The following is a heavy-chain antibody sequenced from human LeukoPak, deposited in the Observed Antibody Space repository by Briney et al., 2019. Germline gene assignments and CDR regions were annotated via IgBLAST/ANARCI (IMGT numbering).Heavy chain of an antibody. J-gene: IGHJ4*02. CDR1: GFTFSSYA. Sequence: GGSLRLSCAASGFTFSSYAMHWVRQAPGKGLEWVAVISYDGSNKYYADSVKGRFTISRDNSKNTLYLQMNSLRAEDTAVYYCAKDRDSSGWYWGQGTLVTVSS. V-gene: IGHV3-30-3*01. CDR3: AKDRDSSGWY. CDR2: ISYDGSNK. D-gene: IGHD6-19*01.